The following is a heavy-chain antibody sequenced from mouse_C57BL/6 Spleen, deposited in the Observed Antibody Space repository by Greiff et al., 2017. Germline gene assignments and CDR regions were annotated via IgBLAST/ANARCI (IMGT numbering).Heavy chain of an antibody. CDR2: IYPRSGNT. D-gene: IGHD1-2*01. V-gene: IGHV1-81*01. CDR3: ARGGTTAGFAY. CDR1: GYTFTSYG. Sequence: QVHVKQSGAELARPGASVKLSCKASGYTFTSYGISWVKQRTGQGLEWIGEIYPRSGNTYENEKFKGKGTLTADKSSSTAYMELRSLTSEDSAVYFCARGGTTAGFAYWGQGTLVTVSA. J-gene: IGHJ3*01.